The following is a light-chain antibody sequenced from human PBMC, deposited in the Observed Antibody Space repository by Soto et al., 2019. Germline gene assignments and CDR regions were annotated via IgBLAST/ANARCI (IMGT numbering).Light chain of an antibody. CDR2: KAS. V-gene: IGKV1-5*03. Sequence: DIKMTLSPSTLSASVGDRVTITCRASQSSCSRLAWYQQKPGKAPKLLIYKASSLESGVPSRFSGSGSGTEFTLTISSLQTDDYETYYCQHYNSYSRTFGQGTKVEI. CDR3: QHYNSYSRT. J-gene: IGKJ1*01. CDR1: QSSCSR.